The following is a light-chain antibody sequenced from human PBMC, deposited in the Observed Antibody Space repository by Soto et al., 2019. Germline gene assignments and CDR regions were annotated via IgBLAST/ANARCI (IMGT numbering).Light chain of an antibody. Sequence: DIQMTQSPSFLSASVGDRVTITCRASQNIRSYLNWYQQKPGKAPKLLISSASSLHRGVPSRFSGSGSGTDFTLSISSLQPEDFETYYCQQSYNTPQYTFGQGTKLEIK. CDR3: QQSYNTPQYT. CDR2: SAS. J-gene: IGKJ2*01. V-gene: IGKV1-39*01. CDR1: QNIRSY.